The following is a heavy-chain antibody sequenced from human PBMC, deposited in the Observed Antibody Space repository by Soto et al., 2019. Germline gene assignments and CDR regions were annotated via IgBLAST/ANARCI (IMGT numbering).Heavy chain of an antibody. J-gene: IGHJ3*01. CDR3: VRETKNAFDV. CDR1: GFSFSYSA. V-gene: IGHV3-23*01. Sequence: GGSLRLSCAASGFSFSYSAMSWVRQAPGKGLECVSGISGNGGFTYYADSVKGRFIISRDNSKDTVDLQMNSLRADDTAVYYCVRETKNAFDVWGQGTVVTVSS. CDR2: ISGNGGFT.